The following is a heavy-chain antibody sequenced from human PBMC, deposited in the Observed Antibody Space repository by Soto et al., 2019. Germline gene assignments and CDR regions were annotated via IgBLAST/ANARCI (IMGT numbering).Heavy chain of an antibody. J-gene: IGHJ4*02. V-gene: IGHV3-30*18. CDR1: GFTFSSYG. D-gene: IGHD3-10*01. CDR2: ISYDGSNK. Sequence: QVQLVESGGGVVQPGRSLRLSCAASGFTFSSYGMHWVRQAPGKGLEWVAVISYDGSNKYYADSVKGRFTISRDNSKNTLYLQMNSLRAEDTAVYYCAKDGWKSGSESRGFDYWGQGTLVTVSS. CDR3: AKDGWKSGSESRGFDY.